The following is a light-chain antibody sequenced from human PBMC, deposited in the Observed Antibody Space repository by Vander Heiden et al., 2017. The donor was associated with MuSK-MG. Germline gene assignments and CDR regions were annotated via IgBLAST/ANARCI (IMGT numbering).Light chain of an antibody. CDR1: QSVSSSS. V-gene: IGKV3-20*01. CDR2: GAS. J-gene: IGKJ1*01. Sequence: EIVLTQSPGTLSLSSGERATLSCRASQSVSSSSLAWYQQKPGQAPRLLIYGASSRATGIPDRFSGSGYGTDFTLTISRLEPEDFAVYYCQQYGSSPTWTFGPGTKVEI. CDR3: QQYGSSPTWT.